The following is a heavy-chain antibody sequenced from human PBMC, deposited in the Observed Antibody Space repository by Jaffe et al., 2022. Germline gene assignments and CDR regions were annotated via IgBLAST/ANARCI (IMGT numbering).Heavy chain of an antibody. J-gene: IGHJ3*01. D-gene: IGHD6-13*01. CDR2: ISYDGSNN. V-gene: IGHV3-30*18. Sequence: QVQLVESGGGVVQPGRSLRLSCAASGFTFSSYGMHWVRQAPGKGLEWVAVISYDGSNNYYGDSVKGRFTISRDNSKNTLYLQMDSLRAEDTAVYYCAKGLRSTWFFDAFDVWGQGTMVTVSS. CDR3: AKGLRSTWFFDAFDV. CDR1: GFTFSSYG.